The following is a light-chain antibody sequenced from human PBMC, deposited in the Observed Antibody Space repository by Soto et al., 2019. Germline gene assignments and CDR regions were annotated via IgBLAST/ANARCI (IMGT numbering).Light chain of an antibody. CDR3: QQRRDRPLT. Sequence: EIVLTQSPATLSLSPGERATLSCRASQSVSSYLAWYQQKPGQAPRLLISDASNRATGIPARFSGSGSGTDFTLTVSSLEPEDFAVYYCQQRRDRPLTFGGGTQVEI. CDR1: QSVSSY. CDR2: DAS. J-gene: IGKJ4*01. V-gene: IGKV3-11*01.